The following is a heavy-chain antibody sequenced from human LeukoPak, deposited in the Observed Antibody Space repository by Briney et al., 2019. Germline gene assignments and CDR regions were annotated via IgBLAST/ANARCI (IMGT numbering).Heavy chain of an antibody. D-gene: IGHD3-10*01. V-gene: IGHV1-18*01. CDR1: GYTFTSYG. Sequence: GASVKVSCKASGYTFTSYGISWVRQAPGQGLEWMGWISAYNGNTNYAQKLQGRVTMTTDTSTSTAYMELNSLRAEDTAVYYCARDGIGRFGDPPGYWGQGTLVTVSS. CDR3: ARDGIGRFGDPPGY. J-gene: IGHJ4*02. CDR2: ISAYNGNT.